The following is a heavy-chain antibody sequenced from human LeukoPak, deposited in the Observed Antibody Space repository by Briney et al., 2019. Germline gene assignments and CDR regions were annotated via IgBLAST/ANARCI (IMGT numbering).Heavy chain of an antibody. CDR3: ARGGDYGDYYYYYGMDV. V-gene: IGHV1-18*01. CDR2: ISAYNGNT. CDR1: GYTFTSYG. J-gene: IGHJ6*02. D-gene: IGHD4-17*01. Sequence: ASVKVSCKASGYTFTSYGISWVRQAPGQGLEWMGWISAYNGNTNYAQKFQGRVTMTRNTSISTAYMELSSLRSEDTAVYYCARGGDYGDYYYYYGMDVWGQGTTVTVSS.